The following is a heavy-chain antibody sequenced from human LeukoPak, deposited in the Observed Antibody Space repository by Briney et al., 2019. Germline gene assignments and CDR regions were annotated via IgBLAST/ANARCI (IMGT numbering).Heavy chain of an antibody. Sequence: GGSLRLSCAASGLTFSSYWMSWVRQAPGKGLEWVANINQDESKKYYVDSVKGRFTISRDNAENSLYLQMNSLRAEDTAIYYCARALYYGSGSPTMDVWGQGTTVTVSS. CDR1: GLTFSSYW. CDR2: INQDESKK. CDR3: ARALYYGSGSPTMDV. D-gene: IGHD3-10*01. J-gene: IGHJ6*02. V-gene: IGHV3-7*01.